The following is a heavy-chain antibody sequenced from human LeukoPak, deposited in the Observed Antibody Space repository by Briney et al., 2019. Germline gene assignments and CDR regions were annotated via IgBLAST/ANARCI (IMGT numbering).Heavy chain of an antibody. V-gene: IGHV3-15*01. CDR3: ITDKPYRGLRTFGY. CDR2: MKSIVDGGTT. D-gene: IGHD1-26*01. CDR1: GFIFSNAW. Sequence: PGGSLRLSCAGTGFIFSNAWMGWVRQAPGKGLEWVGRMKSIVDGGTTDYAATVKGRFAISRDDSKTTLFLQMHSLKTEDTAVYYCITDKPYRGLRTFGYWGQGTLVTVSS. J-gene: IGHJ4*02.